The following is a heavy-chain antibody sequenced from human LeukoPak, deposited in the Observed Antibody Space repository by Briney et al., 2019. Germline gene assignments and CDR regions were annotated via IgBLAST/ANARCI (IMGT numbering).Heavy chain of an antibody. Sequence: SVKVFCKASGGTFSSYAISWVRQAPGQGLEWMGRIIPIFGIANYAQKFQGRVTITADKSTSTAYMELSSLRSEDTAVYYCARPHDDGDYTFDYWGQGTLVTVSS. CDR1: GGTFSSYA. D-gene: IGHD4-17*01. CDR2: IIPIFGIA. CDR3: ARPHDDGDYTFDY. V-gene: IGHV1-69*04. J-gene: IGHJ4*02.